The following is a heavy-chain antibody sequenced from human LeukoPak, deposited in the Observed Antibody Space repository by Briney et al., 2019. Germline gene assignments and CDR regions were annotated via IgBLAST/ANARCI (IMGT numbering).Heavy chain of an antibody. CDR3: ARGAYDYVWGSYRQTFDY. CDR1: GGSFSGYY. J-gene: IGHJ4*02. CDR2: TNHSGST. Sequence: SETLSLTCAVYGGSFSGYYWSWIRQPPGKGLEWIGETNHSGSTNYNPSLKSRVTISVDTSKNQFSLKLSSVTAADTAVYYCARGAYDYVWGSYRQTFDYWGQGTLVTVSS. D-gene: IGHD3-16*02. V-gene: IGHV4-34*01.